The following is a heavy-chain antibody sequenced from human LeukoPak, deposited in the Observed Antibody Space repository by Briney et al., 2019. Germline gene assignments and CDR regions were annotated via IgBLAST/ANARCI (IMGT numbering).Heavy chain of an antibody. D-gene: IGHD3-10*01. CDR1: GYTFTSYD. V-gene: IGHV1-8*01. Sequence: ASVKVSCKASGYTFTSYDINWVRQATGQGLEWMGWTNPNSGNTGYAQKFQGRVTMTRNTSISTAYMELSSLRSEDTAVYYCARAKSYYGSGSYYSGGNWFDPWGQGTLVTVSS. J-gene: IGHJ5*02. CDR2: TNPNSGNT. CDR3: ARAKSYYGSGSYYSGGNWFDP.